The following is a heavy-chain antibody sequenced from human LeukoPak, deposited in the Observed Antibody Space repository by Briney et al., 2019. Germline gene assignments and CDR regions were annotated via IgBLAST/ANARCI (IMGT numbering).Heavy chain of an antibody. V-gene: IGHV1-2*02. CDR1: GYTFTDYY. CDR3: ARVYTVPTGTDYYFDY. CDR2: INPNSGDT. D-gene: IGHD1-1*01. J-gene: IGHJ4*02. Sequence: GASVKVSCKASGYTFTDYYVYWVRQAPGQGLEWMGWINPNSGDTNYAQKFQGRVTMTRDTSISTAYMDLSSLRSDVTAMYYCARVYTVPTGTDYYFDYWGQGTLVTVSS.